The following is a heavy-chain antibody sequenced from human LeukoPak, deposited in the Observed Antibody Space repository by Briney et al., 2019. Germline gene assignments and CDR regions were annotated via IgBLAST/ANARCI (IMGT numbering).Heavy chain of an antibody. V-gene: IGHV4-34*01. CDR2: INHSGST. CDR1: GGSFSGYY. CDR3: ARVGTLRGYSRPFDY. Sequence: SETLSLTCAVYGGSFSGYYWSWIRQPPGKGLEWIGEINHSGSTNYNPSLKSRVTISVDTSKNQFSLKLSSVTAADTAVYYCARVGTLRGYSRPFDYWGQGTLVTVSS. D-gene: IGHD6-13*01. J-gene: IGHJ4*02.